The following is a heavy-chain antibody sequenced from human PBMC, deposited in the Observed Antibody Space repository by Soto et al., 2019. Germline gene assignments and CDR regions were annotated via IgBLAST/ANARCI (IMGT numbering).Heavy chain of an antibody. CDR2: VYHTGET. J-gene: IGHJ5*02. Sequence: SETLSLTCGVSGGTVASSHWWSWVRQSPGGGLEGIGNVYHTGETNFNPSLRSRVTISVDKSNNQFSLRLNSLTAADTAVYFCAREIVTAGGDNYFDPWGPGTLVTVSS. V-gene: IGHV4-4*02. D-gene: IGHD2-21*02. CDR1: GGTVASSHW. CDR3: AREIVTAGGDNYFDP.